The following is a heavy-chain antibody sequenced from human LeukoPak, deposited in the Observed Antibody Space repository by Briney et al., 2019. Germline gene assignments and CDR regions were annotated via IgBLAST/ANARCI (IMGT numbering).Heavy chain of an antibody. CDR1: GFTVSSNY. J-gene: IGHJ4*02. Sequence: GGSLRLSCAASGFTVSSNYMRWVRQAPGKGLEWVSVIYSGGSTYYADSVKGRFTIFRDNTKNTLYLQMNSLRAEDTAVYYWARGDTARVFDYWGQGTLVTVSS. CDR3: ARGDTARVFDY. D-gene: IGHD5-18*01. CDR2: IYSGGST. V-gene: IGHV3-53*01.